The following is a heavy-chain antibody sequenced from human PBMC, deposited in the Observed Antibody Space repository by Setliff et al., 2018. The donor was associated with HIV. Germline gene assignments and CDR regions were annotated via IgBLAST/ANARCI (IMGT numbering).Heavy chain of an antibody. CDR1: GGSISSTTSY. CDR3: ARQVYHDSGYYLDH. Sequence: NPSETLSLTCVVSGGSISSTTSYWGWIRQPPGKGLEYIGRIYTSGSTNYNPSLKSRVTISADTPKNQFSLKLSSVTAADTALYYCARQVYHDSGYYLDHWGQGTLVTVSS. D-gene: IGHD3-22*01. CDR2: IYTSGST. V-gene: IGHV4-39*01. J-gene: IGHJ4*02.